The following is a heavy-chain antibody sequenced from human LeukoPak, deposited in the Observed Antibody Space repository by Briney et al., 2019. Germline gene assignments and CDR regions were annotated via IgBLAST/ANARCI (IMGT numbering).Heavy chain of an antibody. CDR2: IYYSGST. CDR1: GGSISSHY. V-gene: IGHV4-59*11. J-gene: IGHJ3*02. D-gene: IGHD4-23*01. CDR3: ARETTVVTPGRSDVFDI. Sequence: SETLSLTCTVSGGSISSHYWNWIRQPPGKGLEWIGYIYYSGSTNYNPSLKSRVTISVDTSKNQFSLKLSSVTAADPAVYYCARETTVVTPGRSDVFDIWGQGTMVTVSS.